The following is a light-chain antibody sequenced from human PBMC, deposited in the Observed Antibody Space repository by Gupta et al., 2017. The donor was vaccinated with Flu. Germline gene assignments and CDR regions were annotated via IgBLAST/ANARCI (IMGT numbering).Light chain of an antibody. CDR1: QDIRNY. CDR3: QQYDNLPT. CDR2: DAS. V-gene: IGKV1-33*01. Sequence: VGDRVTSTCQASQDIRNYLNWYQQKPDKAPKLLIYDASNLEKGVPSRFSGSGSGTEFTFTISSLQSEDFATYYCQQYDNLPTFGQGTKVDIK. J-gene: IGKJ1*01.